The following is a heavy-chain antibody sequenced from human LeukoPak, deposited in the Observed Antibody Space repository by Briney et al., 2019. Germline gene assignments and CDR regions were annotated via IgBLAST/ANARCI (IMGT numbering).Heavy chain of an antibody. CDR2: IYYSGST. CDR1: GGSISSSSYY. J-gene: IGHJ3*02. Sequence: PSETLSFTCTVSGGSISSSSYYWGWIRQPPGKGLEWIGSIYYSGSTYYNPSLKSRVTISVDTSKNQFSLKLSSVTAADTAVYYCARLETYYYGSGRGGAYAFDIWGQGTMVTVSS. D-gene: IGHD3-10*01. CDR3: ARLETYYYGSGRGGAYAFDI. V-gene: IGHV4-39*01.